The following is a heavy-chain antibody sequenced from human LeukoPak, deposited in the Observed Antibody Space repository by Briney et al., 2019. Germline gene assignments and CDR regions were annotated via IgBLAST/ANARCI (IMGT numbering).Heavy chain of an antibody. CDR2: IYYSGST. V-gene: IGHV4-59*01. Sequence: SETLSLTCTVSGGSISSYYWSWIRQPPGKGLEWIGYIYYSGSTNYNPSLKSRVTISVDTSKNQFSQKLSSVTAADTAVYYCARDKKGASCYDYWGQGTLVTVSS. CDR3: ARDKKGASCYDY. D-gene: IGHD2-2*01. J-gene: IGHJ4*02. CDR1: GGSISSYY.